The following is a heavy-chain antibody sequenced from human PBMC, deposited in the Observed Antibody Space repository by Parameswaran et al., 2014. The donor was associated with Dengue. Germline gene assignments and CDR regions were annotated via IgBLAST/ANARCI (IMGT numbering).Heavy chain of an antibody. CDR2: ISGSGGST. V-gene: IGHV3-23*01. Sequence: GESLRSPVPASGFTFSSYAMSWVRQAPGKGLEWVSAISGSGGSTYYADSVKGRFTISRDNSKNTLYLQMNSLRAEDTAVYYCAKVGWNYVLSWFDYWGQGTLVTVSS. D-gene: IGHD1-7*01. CDR3: AKVGWNYVLSWFDY. J-gene: IGHJ4*02. CDR1: GFTFSSYA.